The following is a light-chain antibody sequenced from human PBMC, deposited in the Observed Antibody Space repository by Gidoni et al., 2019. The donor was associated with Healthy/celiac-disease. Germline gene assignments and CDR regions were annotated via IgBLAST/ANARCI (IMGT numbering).Light chain of an antibody. V-gene: IGKV1-39*01. Sequence: DIRITQSPSSLSASVGDRVTITCRASQSISSYLNWYQQKPGKAPKLLIYAASSLQSGVPSRFSGSGSGTDFTLTISSLQPEDFATYYCQQSYSTLFTFGPGTKVDIK. J-gene: IGKJ3*01. CDR2: AAS. CDR3: QQSYSTLFT. CDR1: QSISSY.